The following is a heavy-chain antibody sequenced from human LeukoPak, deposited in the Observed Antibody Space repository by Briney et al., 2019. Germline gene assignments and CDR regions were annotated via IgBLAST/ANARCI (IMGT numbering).Heavy chain of an antibody. Sequence: PGGSLRLSCAASGFPFSSYEMNWVRQAPGKGLEWVSYISSSGSTIYYADSVKGRFTISRDDAKNSLYLQMNSLRAEDTAVYYCARLGRVGATLDYWGQGTLVTVSS. CDR2: ISSSGSTI. CDR3: ARLGRVGATLDY. V-gene: IGHV3-48*03. J-gene: IGHJ4*02. CDR1: GFPFSSYE. D-gene: IGHD1-26*01.